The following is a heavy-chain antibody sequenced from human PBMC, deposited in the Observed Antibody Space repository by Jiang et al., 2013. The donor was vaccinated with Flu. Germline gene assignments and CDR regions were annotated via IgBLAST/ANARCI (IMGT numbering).Heavy chain of an antibody. V-gene: IGHV1-18*01. CDR2: ISAYNGNT. CDR3: ARDNSRGITFGGVIVYRYYGMDV. Sequence: GAEVKKPGASVKVSCKASGYTFTSYGISWVRQAPGQGLEWMGWISAYNGNTNYAQKLQGRVTMTTDTSTSTAYMELRSLRSDDTAVYYCARDNSRGITFGGVIVYRYYGMDVWGKGDHGHRLL. J-gene: IGHJ6*04. D-gene: IGHD3-16*02. CDR1: GYTFTSYG.